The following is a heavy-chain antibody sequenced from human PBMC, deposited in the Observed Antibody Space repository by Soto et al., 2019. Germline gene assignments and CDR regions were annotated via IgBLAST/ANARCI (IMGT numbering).Heavy chain of an antibody. CDR1: GITFSNYA. J-gene: IGHJ4*02. CDR2: ISTSGGRT. V-gene: IGHV3-23*01. CDR3: AKDPDRYDYVWGTYRYIDY. Sequence: PGGSLRLSCTASGITFSNYAMSWVRQAPRKGLEWVSTISTSGGRTYYADSVKGRFTISRDNSKNTLYLQMNSLRAEDTAVYYCAKDPDRYDYVWGTYRYIDYWGQGTLVTVSS. D-gene: IGHD3-16*02.